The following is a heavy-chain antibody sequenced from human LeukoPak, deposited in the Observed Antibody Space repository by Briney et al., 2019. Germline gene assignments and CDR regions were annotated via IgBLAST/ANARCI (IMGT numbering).Heavy chain of an antibody. Sequence: PGGSLRLSCAASGFTVSSNYMSWVRQAPGKGLEWVPVMYSGGNTYYADSVKGRFTISRDNAKNSLYLQMNSLRAEDTAVYFCATEKQTGSYIEYWGQGTLVTVSS. CDR1: GFTVSSNY. V-gene: IGHV3-53*01. CDR2: MYSGGNT. J-gene: IGHJ4*02. D-gene: IGHD7-27*01. CDR3: ATEKQTGSYIEY.